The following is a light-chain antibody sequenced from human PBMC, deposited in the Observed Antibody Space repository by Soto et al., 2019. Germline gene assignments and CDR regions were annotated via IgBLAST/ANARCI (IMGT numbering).Light chain of an antibody. Sequence: QLVLTQSSSASATLGSSVKITCTLSSGHSSYIIAWHQQQPGKAPRYLMKLEGSGSYNKGSGVPDRFSGSSSGAARYLTISNLQFEDEADYYCENWDSNTRVFGGGTKLTVL. CDR1: SGHSSYI. V-gene: IGLV4-60*02. J-gene: IGLJ3*02. CDR2: LEGSGSY. CDR3: ENWDSNTRV.